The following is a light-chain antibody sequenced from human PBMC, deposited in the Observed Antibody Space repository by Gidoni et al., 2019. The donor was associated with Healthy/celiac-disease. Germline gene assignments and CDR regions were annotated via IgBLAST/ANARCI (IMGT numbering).Light chain of an antibody. Sequence: QSALTQPPSVSGSPGQSVTISCTGTSSDVGSYNRVHWYQQPPGTAPKLRIYEVSNRPSGVPDRFSGSKSGNTASLTISGLQAEDEADYYCSLYTSSSTVVFGTGTKVTVL. CDR1: SSDVGSYNR. V-gene: IGLV2-18*01. CDR3: SLYTSSSTVV. J-gene: IGLJ1*01. CDR2: EVS.